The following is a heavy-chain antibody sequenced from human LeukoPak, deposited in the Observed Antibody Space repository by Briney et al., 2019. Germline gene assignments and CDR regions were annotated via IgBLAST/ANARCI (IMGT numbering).Heavy chain of an antibody. CDR1: GFTFSSYD. J-gene: IGHJ4*02. CDR3: ARAVSSGWYGD. D-gene: IGHD6-19*01. Sequence: GGSLRLSCAASGFTFSSYDMHWVRQAPGKGLEWVSAIGPAGDTYYPGSVKGRFTISRENAKNSLYLQMNSLRAGDTAVYYCARAVSSGWYGDWGQGTLVTVSS. V-gene: IGHV3-13*01. CDR2: IGPAGDT.